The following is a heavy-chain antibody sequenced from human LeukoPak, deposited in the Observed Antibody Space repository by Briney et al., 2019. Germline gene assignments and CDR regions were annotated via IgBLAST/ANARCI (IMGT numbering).Heavy chain of an antibody. V-gene: IGHV3-11*01. D-gene: IGHD3-10*01. J-gene: IGHJ4*02. Sequence: PGGSLRLSCAVSGFTFSDYYMSWIRHAPGKGLEWVSYISSSGSTIYYADSVKGRFTISRDNAKNSLYLQMNSPRAEDTAVYYCARDLDYYGSGKNYWGQGTLVTVSS. CDR1: GFTFSDYY. CDR2: ISSSGSTI. CDR3: ARDLDYYGSGKNY.